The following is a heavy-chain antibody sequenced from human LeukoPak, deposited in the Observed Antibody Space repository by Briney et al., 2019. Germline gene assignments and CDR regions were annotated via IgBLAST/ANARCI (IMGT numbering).Heavy chain of an antibody. Sequence: VASVKVSCKASGGTFSSYTISWVRQAPGQGLEWMGGIIPILGIANYAQKFQGRVTITADKSTSTAYMEVSSLRSEDTAVYYCARDRAGYCSGGSCYPWGQGTLVTVSS. CDR3: ARDRAGYCSGGSCYP. V-gene: IGHV1-69*10. CDR1: GGTFSSYT. CDR2: IIPILGIA. J-gene: IGHJ5*02. D-gene: IGHD2-15*01.